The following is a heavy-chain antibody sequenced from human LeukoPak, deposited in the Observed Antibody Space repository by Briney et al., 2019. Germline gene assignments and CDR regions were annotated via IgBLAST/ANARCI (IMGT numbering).Heavy chain of an antibody. D-gene: IGHD3-10*01. Sequence: LGESLKISFKGSGYSFTSYWFGWVRRMPGKDREGMGIIYPVNSTTRYSPSVQCQVTISADKSSSTASLQWSSLNASDTALYYRARNDYGSGKQVVHWGQGTLVTVSS. CDR2: IYPVNSTT. CDR3: ARNDYGSGKQVVH. V-gene: IGHV5-51*01. CDR1: GYSFTSYW. J-gene: IGHJ4*02.